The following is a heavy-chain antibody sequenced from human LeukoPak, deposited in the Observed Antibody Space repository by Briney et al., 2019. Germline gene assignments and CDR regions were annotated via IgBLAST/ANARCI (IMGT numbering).Heavy chain of an antibody. Sequence: GGSLRLSCAASGFTVSSNYMSWVRQAPGKGLEWVSVIYSGNNTYYADSVKGRFTISRDNSKNTLYLQMNSLRADDTAVYYCAKSGYNRFDYWGQGTLVTVSS. V-gene: IGHV3-53*01. D-gene: IGHD5-24*01. CDR2: IYSGNNT. CDR3: AKSGYNRFDY. CDR1: GFTVSSNY. J-gene: IGHJ4*02.